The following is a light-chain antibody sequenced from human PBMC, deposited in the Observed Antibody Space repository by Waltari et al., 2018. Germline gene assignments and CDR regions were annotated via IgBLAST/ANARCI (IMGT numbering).Light chain of an antibody. Sequence: EIVLTQSPGTLSLSLGERATFSCRASQSVSRALTWYQQKPGQAPRLLIYGASTRAPGIPGRYSGSGSGTDFSLTISRLEPDDFAVYYCQHYLRLPVTFGQGTTVEV. V-gene: IGKV3-20*01. CDR1: QSVSRA. CDR3: QHYLRLPVT. J-gene: IGKJ1*01. CDR2: GAS.